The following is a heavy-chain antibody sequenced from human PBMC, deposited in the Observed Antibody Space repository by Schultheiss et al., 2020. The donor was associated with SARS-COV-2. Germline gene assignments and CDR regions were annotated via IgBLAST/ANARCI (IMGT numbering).Heavy chain of an antibody. CDR2: ISGSGGST. CDR1: GFTFSSYA. CDR3: ARAQGGYSNYVIGP. V-gene: IGHV3-23*01. D-gene: IGHD4-11*01. J-gene: IGHJ5*02. Sequence: GGSLRLSCAASGFTFSSYAMNWVRQAPGKGLEWVSAISGSGGSTYYADSVKGRFTISRDNSKNTLYLQMNSLRAEDTAVYYCARAQGGYSNYVIGPWGQGTLVTVSS.